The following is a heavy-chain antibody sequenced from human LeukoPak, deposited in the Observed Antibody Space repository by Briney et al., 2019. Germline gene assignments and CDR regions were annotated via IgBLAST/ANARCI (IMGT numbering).Heavy chain of an antibody. D-gene: IGHD1-26*01. CDR1: GYTFTGYY. CDR2: INPNSGGT. J-gene: IGHJ4*02. Sequence: ASVTVSCKASGYTFTGYYMHWVRQAPGQGLEWMGWINPNSGGTNYAQKFQGRVTMTRDTSISTAYMELSRLRSDDTAVYYCARVIGTSGLELLHGGGFDYWGQGTLVTVSS. CDR3: ARVIGTSGLELLHGGGFDY. V-gene: IGHV1-2*02.